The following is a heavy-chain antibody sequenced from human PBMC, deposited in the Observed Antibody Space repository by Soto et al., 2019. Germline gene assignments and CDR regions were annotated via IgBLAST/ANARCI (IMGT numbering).Heavy chain of an antibody. CDR1: GGSFNGYY. Sequence: QVQLQESGPGLVKPSETLALTCTVSGGSFNGYYWNWIRQPPGRGLERVGYISNSGYAIYNPALQSQLTQSVDTSKNHVTLTVTAVTAAQTAVYFCARGQPTTECVHGTCLPLAGYFYMAVWGKGTTVTVSS. V-gene: IGHV4-4*08. D-gene: IGHD1-1*01. CDR2: ISNSGYA. CDR3: ARGQPTTECVHGTCLPLAGYFYMAV. J-gene: IGHJ6*03.